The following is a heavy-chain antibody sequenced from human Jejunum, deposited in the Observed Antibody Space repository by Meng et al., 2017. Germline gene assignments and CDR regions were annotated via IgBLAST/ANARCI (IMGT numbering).Heavy chain of an antibody. J-gene: IGHJ4*02. V-gene: IGHV3-11*01. CDR3: TRDNYGPLDF. D-gene: IGHD3-10*01. CDR2: ISSSGSTK. CDR1: EFTFSDYY. Sequence: QGEVVGSGGGLGKPGGSRTLSCVAAEFTFSDYYMTWVRQAPGKGLEEISYISSSGSTKFYADSVKGRFTISRDSAKNSVYLEMNSLRADDTAVYYCTRDNYGPLDFWGQGTLVTVSS.